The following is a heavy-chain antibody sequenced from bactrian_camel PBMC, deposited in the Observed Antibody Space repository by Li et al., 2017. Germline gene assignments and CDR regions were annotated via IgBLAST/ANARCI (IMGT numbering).Heavy chain of an antibody. CDR3: AADVRGTTVIGQVPPAEMFRF. V-gene: IGHV3S1*01. D-gene: IGHD1*01. CDR2: IQNFSGRT. J-gene: IGHJ4*01. CDR1: KYPTRRYC. Sequence: HVQLVESGGGSVQTGGSLRLSCSGFKYPTRRYCMGWFRQAPGKGREGVATIQNFSGRTDYSDSVKGRFTISQANAWNTLYLQMNELKPEDTALYYCAADVRGTTVIGQVPPAEMFRFWGQGTQVTVS.